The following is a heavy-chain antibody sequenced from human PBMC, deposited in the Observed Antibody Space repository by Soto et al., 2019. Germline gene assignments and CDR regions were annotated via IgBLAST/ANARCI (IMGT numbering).Heavy chain of an antibody. J-gene: IGHJ4*02. CDR3: ARALGSWGSYYFDH. CDR1: GFSLDTWGVG. D-gene: IGHD3-16*01. Sequence: QITLKESGPTLVRPTQTLTLTCTVSGFSLDTWGVGVGWIRQSPGKAPEWLALIYWDDDKRYSPSLKNRLTITKDTAKNQVVLTVTNMDPVDTVTYCGARALGSWGSYYFDHWGQGTLVTVSS. CDR2: IYWDDDK. V-gene: IGHV2-5*02.